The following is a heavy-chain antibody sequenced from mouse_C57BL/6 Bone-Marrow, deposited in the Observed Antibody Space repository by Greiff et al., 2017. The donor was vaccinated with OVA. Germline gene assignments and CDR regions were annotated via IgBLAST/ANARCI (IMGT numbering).Heavy chain of an antibody. CDR3: VRSYYSNYVAMDY. CDR2: IRSKSNNYAT. Sequence: DVKLVESGGGLVQPKGSLKLSCAASGFSFNTYAMNWVRQAPGKGLEWVARIRSKSNNYATYYADSVKDRFTISRDDSESMLYLQMNNLKTEDTAMYYCVRSYYSNYVAMDYWGQGTSVTVSS. D-gene: IGHD2-5*01. CDR1: GFSFNTYA. V-gene: IGHV10-1*01. J-gene: IGHJ4*01.